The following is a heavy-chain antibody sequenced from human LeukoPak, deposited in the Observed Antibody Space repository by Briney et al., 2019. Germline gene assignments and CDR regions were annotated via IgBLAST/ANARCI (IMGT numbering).Heavy chain of an antibody. D-gene: IGHD5-12*01. V-gene: IGHV3-9*01. CDR2: ISWSSGNI. J-gene: IGHJ6*02. CDR3: ARDAWRRAFNYGMDV. CDR1: GFTFEDYA. Sequence: PGGSLRLSCAASGFTFEDYAMHWARQAPGKGLEWVAGISWSSGNIGYADSVKGRFTISRDNAENSLRLQMNSLRTDDTALYFCARDAWRRAFNYGMDVWGQGTTVAVSS.